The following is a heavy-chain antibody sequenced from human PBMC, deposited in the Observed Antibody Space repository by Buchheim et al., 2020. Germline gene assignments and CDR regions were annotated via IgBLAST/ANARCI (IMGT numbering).Heavy chain of an antibody. D-gene: IGHD3-3*01. V-gene: IGHV3-30-3*01. CDR3: ATEREYYDFWSGYYTFAFDY. J-gene: IGHJ4*02. CDR2: ISYDGSNK. CDR1: GFTFSSYA. Sequence: QVQLVESGGGVVQPGRSLRLSCAASGFTFSSYAMHWVRQAPGKGLEWVSVISYDGSNKYYADSVKGRFTISRDNSKNTLYLQMNSLRAEDTAVYYYATEREYYDFWSGYYTFAFDYWGQGTL.